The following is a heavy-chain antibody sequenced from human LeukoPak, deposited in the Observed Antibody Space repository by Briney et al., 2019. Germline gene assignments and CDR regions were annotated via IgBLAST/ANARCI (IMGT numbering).Heavy chain of an antibody. CDR3: ARGHDENAFDI. D-gene: IGHD3-3*01. V-gene: IGHV4-30-4*02. CDR1: GGSISSGDYY. CDR2: IYYSGST. J-gene: IGHJ3*02. Sequence: SETLSLTCTVSGGSISSGDYYWSWIRQPPGKGLEWIGYIYYSGSTYYNPSLKSRVTISVDTSKNQFSLKLSSVTAADTAVYYCARGHDENAFDIWGQGTMVTVSS.